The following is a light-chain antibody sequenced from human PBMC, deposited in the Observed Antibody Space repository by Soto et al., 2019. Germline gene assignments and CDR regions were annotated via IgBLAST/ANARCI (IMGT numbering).Light chain of an antibody. CDR3: SSYTSSSTYGV. CDR1: SSDAGGYNY. J-gene: IGLJ2*01. V-gene: IGLV2-14*03. Sequence: QSVLTQPASVSGSPGQSITISCTGTSSDAGGYNYVSWYQHHPGKAPKLMIYDVGNWPSGFSNRFSGSKSGNTASLTISGLQDEDEADYYCSSYTSSSTYGVFVGGTQLPVL. CDR2: DVG.